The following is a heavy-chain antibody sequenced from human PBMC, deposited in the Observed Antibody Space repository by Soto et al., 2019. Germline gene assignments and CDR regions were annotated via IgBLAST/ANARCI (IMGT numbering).Heavy chain of an antibody. V-gene: IGHV3-74*01. CDR2: INTDGSSK. CDR3: ASGGDSGSFDT. CDR1: GFTFSSYW. Sequence: EVQLVESGGGLVQPGGSLRLSCAASGFTFSSYWMHWVRQAPGKGLVWVSRINTDGSSKRYADSVKGRFSISRDNAKNTLYLQMNSLRAEDTAVYYCASGGDSGSFDTWGQGTLVTVSS. J-gene: IGHJ4*02. D-gene: IGHD1-26*01.